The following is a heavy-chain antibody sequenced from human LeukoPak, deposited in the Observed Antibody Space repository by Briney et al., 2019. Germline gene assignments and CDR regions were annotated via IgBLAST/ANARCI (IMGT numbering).Heavy chain of an antibody. V-gene: IGHV3-23*01. D-gene: IGHD6-19*01. CDR1: GFTLITEA. CDR2: ISNNGGTS. Sequence: GGALRLSCAVSGFTLITEAMTWVRQAPGKGLEWVSTISNNGGTSYYAHSVKGRFTISRDNSRNTVYLQMNSLRAEDTAFYYCAKGLGFLPQFDYWGQGTLVAVSS. J-gene: IGHJ4*02. CDR3: AKGLGFLPQFDY.